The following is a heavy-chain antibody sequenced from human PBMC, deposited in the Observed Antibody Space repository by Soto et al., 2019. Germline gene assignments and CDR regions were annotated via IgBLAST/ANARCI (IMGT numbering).Heavy chain of an antibody. CDR2: ISYDASEI. D-gene: IGHD2-15*01. Sequence: XESLGVSFVGSCLSFSSNAAHGVRQAPGKGLEWVAFISYDASEIFYADSVKGRFTISRDNPKNTLFLHMNSPRADDTAVYYCPIERVVDSSLDQWGQRTRVTVPS. CDR1: CLSFSSNA. V-gene: IGHV3-30*03. J-gene: IGHJ4*02. CDR3: PIERVVDSSLDQ.